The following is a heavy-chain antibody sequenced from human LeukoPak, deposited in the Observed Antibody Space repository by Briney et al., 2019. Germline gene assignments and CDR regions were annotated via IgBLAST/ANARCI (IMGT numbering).Heavy chain of an antibody. Sequence: ASVKVSCKASGYTFTSYGISWVRQAPGQGLEWMGWISAYNGNTNYAQKLQGRVTMTTDTSTSTAYMELRSLRSDDTAVYCCAKGSLYSSWDNFDCWGQGTLVTVSS. CDR2: ISAYNGNT. V-gene: IGHV1-18*01. CDR1: GYTFTSYG. J-gene: IGHJ4*02. D-gene: IGHD6-6*01. CDR3: AKGSLYSSWDNFDC.